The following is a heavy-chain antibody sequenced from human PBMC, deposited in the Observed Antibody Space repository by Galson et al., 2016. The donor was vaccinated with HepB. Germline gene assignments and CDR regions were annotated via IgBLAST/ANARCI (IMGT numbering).Heavy chain of an antibody. CDR2: INTNSGGT. CDR1: GYTFTDYY. Sequence: SCKASGYTFTDYYMYWVRQAPGQGLEWMGWINTNSGGTNYAQKFQGRVTMTRDTSITTAYMELSRLRSDDTAVYYCARPKIAAADWFGPWGQGTLVTVS. CDR3: ARPKIAAADWFGP. D-gene: IGHD2-2*01. V-gene: IGHV1-2*02. J-gene: IGHJ5*02.